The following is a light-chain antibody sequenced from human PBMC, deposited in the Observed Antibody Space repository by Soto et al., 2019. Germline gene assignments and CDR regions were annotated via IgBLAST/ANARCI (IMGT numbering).Light chain of an antibody. CDR3: QQLKSFPLS. V-gene: IGKV1-9*01. J-gene: IGKJ4*01. CDR2: AAS. Sequence: IRMTQSPSSLSASVGDRVTITCRASQGISSSLAWYQQQPGKAPKLLIYAASTLQSGVPSRFSGSGSGTDFTLTISSLQPEDFATYYCQQLKSFPLSFGGGTKVDIK. CDR1: QGISSS.